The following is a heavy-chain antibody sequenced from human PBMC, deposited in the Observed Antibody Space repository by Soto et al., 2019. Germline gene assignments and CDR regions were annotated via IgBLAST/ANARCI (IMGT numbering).Heavy chain of an antibody. V-gene: IGHV4-31*03. CDR1: GGSISSGGYY. J-gene: IGHJ4*02. CDR2: IYYSGST. D-gene: IGHD3-9*01. Sequence: PSETLSLTCTVSGGSISSGGYYWSWIRQHPGKGLEWIGYIYYSGSTYYNPSLKSRVTISVDTSKNQFSLKLSSVTAADTAVYYCARAGGHYDILTGYQYYFDYWGQGTLVTVSS. CDR3: ARAGGHYDILTGYQYYFDY.